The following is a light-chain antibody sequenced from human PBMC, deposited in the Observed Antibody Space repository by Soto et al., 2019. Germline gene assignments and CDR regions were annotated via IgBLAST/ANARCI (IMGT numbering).Light chain of an antibody. CDR1: QSPLYSDGDNY. CDR2: FAS. J-gene: IGKJ5*01. V-gene: IGKV2-28*01. CDR3: KQAHQSPNT. Sequence: DIVMTQSPLSLSVTPGEPASISCRSSQSPLYSDGDNYLDWYLQKTGQSPHLLIYFASNRASGVPARFSGSTSGTYFTLTNNRLEANDVDHSYCKQAHQSPNTSSQGTRLDIK.